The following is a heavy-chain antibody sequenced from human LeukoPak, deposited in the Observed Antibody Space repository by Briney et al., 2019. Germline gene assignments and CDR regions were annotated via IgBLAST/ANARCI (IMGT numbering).Heavy chain of an antibody. V-gene: IGHV3-30-3*01. CDR2: ISYDGSNK. CDR1: GFTFSSYA. J-gene: IGHJ6*02. CDR3: ARGRGYYYDILTGYYPLTHYYYYGMDV. Sequence: SGGSLRLSCAASGFTFSSYAMHWVRQAPGKGLEWVAVISYDGSNKYYADSVKGRFTISRDNSKNTLYLQMDSLRAEDTAVYYCARGRGYYYDILTGYYPLTHYYYYGMDVWGQGTTVTVSS. D-gene: IGHD3-9*01.